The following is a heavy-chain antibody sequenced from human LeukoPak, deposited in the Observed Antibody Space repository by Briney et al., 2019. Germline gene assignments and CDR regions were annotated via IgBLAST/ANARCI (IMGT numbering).Heavy chain of an antibody. Sequence: PSETLSLTCTVSGGSSSHYYWNWIRQPAGKGLEWIGRVYASGSTNYNPSLKSRVTISIDTSKNQFSLKLTSVIAADTAVYFCARDPDYDFWSDSPHWGQGILVTVSS. CDR1: GGSSSHYY. CDR3: ARDPDYDFWSDSPH. J-gene: IGHJ4*02. CDR2: VYASGST. D-gene: IGHD3-3*01. V-gene: IGHV4-4*07.